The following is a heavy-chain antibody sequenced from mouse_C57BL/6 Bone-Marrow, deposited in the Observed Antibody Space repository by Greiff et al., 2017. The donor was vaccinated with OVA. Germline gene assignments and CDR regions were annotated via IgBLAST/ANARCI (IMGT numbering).Heavy chain of an antibody. CDR1: GYTFTSYW. Sequence: QVQLQQPGAELVMPGASVKLSCKASGYTFTSYWMHWVKQRPGQGLEWIGEIDTSDSYTNYNQKFKGKSTLTVDKSSSTAYMQLSSLTSEDSAVYDCARNGNPAWFAYWGQGTLVTVSA. V-gene: IGHV1-69*01. CDR2: IDTSDSYT. J-gene: IGHJ3*01. D-gene: IGHD2-1*01. CDR3: ARNGNPAWFAY.